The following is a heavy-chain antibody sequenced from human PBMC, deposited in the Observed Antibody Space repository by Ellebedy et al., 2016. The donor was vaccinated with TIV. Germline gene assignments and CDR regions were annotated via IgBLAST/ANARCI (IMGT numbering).Heavy chain of an antibody. CDR3: ARDLGGYYYFDY. D-gene: IGHD3-22*01. CDR1: GFTMSENW. V-gene: IGHV3-7*01. Sequence: GESLKISXAASGFTMSENWMSWVRQAPGKGLEWVANINKDGSEEYYAVSAMGRFTISRDNAKKSLFLQMNSLRAEDTAVYYCARDLGGYYYFDYWGQGALVTVSS. J-gene: IGHJ4*02. CDR2: INKDGSEE.